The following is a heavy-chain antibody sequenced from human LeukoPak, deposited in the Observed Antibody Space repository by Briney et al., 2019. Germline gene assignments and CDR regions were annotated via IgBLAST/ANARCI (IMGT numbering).Heavy chain of an antibody. CDR1: GGSISGDY. D-gene: IGHD2-21*01. J-gene: IGHJ4*02. V-gene: IGHV4-59*01. CDR2: NHYTGST. Sequence: PSETLSLTCTVSGGSISGDYWSWIRQPPGKGLEWIGYNHYTGSTNYNPSLRSRVTISVDTSKNLFSLKLSSVTAADTAVYYCARLQGDSTAIFDYWGQGTLVSVSS. CDR3: ARLQGDSTAIFDY.